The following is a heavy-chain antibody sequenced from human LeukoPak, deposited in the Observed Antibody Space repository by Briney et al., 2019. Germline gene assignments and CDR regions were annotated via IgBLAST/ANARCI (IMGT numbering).Heavy chain of an antibody. CDR1: GYSSTSYC. D-gene: IGHD5-12*01. CDR2: IYPGDSDT. V-gene: IGHV5-51*01. J-gene: IGHJ3*02. Sequence: GESPKTSSKGSGYSSTSYCIGWVRQMPGKGLEWMGIIYPGDSDTRYSPSFQGQVTISADKSISTAYLQWSSLKASDTAMYYCATQDIVATINAFDIWGQGTMVTVTS. CDR3: ATQDIVATINAFDI.